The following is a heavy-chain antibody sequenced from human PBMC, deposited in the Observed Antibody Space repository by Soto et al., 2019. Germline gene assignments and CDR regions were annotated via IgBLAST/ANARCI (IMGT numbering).Heavy chain of an antibody. CDR3: ARYLADVVLTPLAY. V-gene: IGHV3-23*01. D-gene: IGHD2-8*01. J-gene: IGHJ4*02. CDR1: GFTFRSYA. Sequence: EVQLLESGGSLVQPGGCLRLSCAASGFTFRSYAMSWVRQAPGKGLEWVSTISGSGESTYYADFVKGRFTISRDNSKNTLYLQMNSLRVEDTAVYSCARYLADVVLTPLAYWGQGTLVTVSS. CDR2: ISGSGEST.